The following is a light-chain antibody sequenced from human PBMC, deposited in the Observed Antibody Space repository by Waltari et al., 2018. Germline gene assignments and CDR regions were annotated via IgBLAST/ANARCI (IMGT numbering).Light chain of an antibody. CDR3: QQYSNWYS. V-gene: IGKV3-15*01. CDR1: QSVSSS. CDR2: GAS. Sequence: EIVLTQSSATLSLSPGERATLSCRASQSVSSSLAWYQQKPGQAPRLLIYGASRRATGIPDRFSGSGSGTDFTLTISSLEPEDFAVYYCQQYSNWYSFGQGTKVEIQ. J-gene: IGKJ2*03.